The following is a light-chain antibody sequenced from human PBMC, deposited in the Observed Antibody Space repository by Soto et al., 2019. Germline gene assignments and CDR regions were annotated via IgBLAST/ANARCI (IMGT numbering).Light chain of an antibody. V-gene: IGLV2-14*01. CDR2: EVS. J-gene: IGLJ1*01. Sequence: QSALTQPASVSGSPGQSITISCTGTSSDAGGYKYVSWYQQYPGKAPKLMMYEVSNRPSGVSNRFSGSKSGNTASLTISGLQAEDEADYYCSSYTTSSPCVFGTGTKLTVL. CDR3: SSYTTSSPCV. CDR1: SSDAGGYKY.